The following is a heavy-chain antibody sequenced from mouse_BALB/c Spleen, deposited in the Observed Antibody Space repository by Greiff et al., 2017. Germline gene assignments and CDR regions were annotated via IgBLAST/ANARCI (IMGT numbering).Heavy chain of an antibody. CDR2: ISSGSSTI. D-gene: IGHD3-3*01. Sequence: EVKLMESGGGLVQPGGSRKLSCAASGFTFSSFGMHWVRQAPEKGLEWVAYISSGSSTIYYADTVKGRFTISRDNPKNTLFLQMTSLRSADTAMYYCARRGDGGCAMDYWGQGTSVTVSS. CDR3: ARRGDGGCAMDY. CDR1: GFTFSSFG. J-gene: IGHJ4*01. V-gene: IGHV5-17*02.